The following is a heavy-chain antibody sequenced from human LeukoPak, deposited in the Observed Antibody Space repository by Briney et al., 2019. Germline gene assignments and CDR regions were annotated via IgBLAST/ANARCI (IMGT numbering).Heavy chain of an antibody. CDR3: ASPGRPSFGSNWGLCTY. V-gene: IGHV1-69*05. CDR2: IIPIFGTA. CDR1: GGTFSSYA. Sequence: SVKVSCKASGGTFSSYAISWVRQAPGQGLEWMGGIIPIFGTANYAQKFQGRVTITTDESTSTAYMELSSLRSEDTAVYYCASPGRPSFGSNWGLCTYWGQGTLVTVSS. J-gene: IGHJ4*02. D-gene: IGHD7-27*01.